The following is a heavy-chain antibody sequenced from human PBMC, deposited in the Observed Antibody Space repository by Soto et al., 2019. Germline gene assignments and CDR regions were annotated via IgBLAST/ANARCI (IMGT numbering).Heavy chain of an antibody. Sequence: EVQLVESGGGLVKPGGSLRLSCAASGFSFNNVWMTWVRQAPGKGLEWVGHIKSKTDGGTTDYAAPVKGRFSISRDDSINSLYLQMNSLTTEDTAVYHCTTFPSFLHGSGTYYQPRDYWGQGALVTVSS. CDR2: IKSKTDGGTT. J-gene: IGHJ4*02. CDR3: TTFPSFLHGSGTYYQPRDY. V-gene: IGHV3-15*01. CDR1: GFSFNNVW. D-gene: IGHD3-10*01.